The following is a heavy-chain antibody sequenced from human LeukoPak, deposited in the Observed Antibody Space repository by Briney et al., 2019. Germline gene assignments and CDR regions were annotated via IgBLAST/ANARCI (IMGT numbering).Heavy chain of an antibody. V-gene: IGHV4-39*07. CDR3: ARDLSFDWFPYYFDY. CDR1: SGSVSNSHYY. CDR2: IFYSGNT. J-gene: IGHJ4*02. Sequence: SETLSLTCTVSSGSVSNSHYYWAWVRQPPGKGLEWLGSIFYSGNTHYNPSLKSPVAISIDTSKNQFSLKVSSVTAADTAIYYCARDLSFDWFPYYFDYWGQGILVTVSS. D-gene: IGHD3-9*01.